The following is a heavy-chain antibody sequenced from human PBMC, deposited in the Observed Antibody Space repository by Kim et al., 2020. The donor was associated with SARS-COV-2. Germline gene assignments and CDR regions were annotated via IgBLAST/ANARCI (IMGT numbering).Heavy chain of an antibody. D-gene: IGHD5-12*01. CDR2: T. Sequence: TSYAQKFQGRVTMTRDTSTSTVYMELSSLRSEDTAVYYCARFDSVATTDYWGQGTLVTVSS. V-gene: IGHV1-46*01. CDR3: ARFDSVATTDY. J-gene: IGHJ4*02.